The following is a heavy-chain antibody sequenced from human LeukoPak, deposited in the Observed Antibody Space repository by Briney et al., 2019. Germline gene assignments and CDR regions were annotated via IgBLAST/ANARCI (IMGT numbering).Heavy chain of an antibody. J-gene: IGHJ4*02. D-gene: IGHD6-13*01. CDR3: ARQSLRRYSSSWWDY. V-gene: IGHV4-39*01. Sequence: QLQLQESGPGLVKPSETLSLTCTVSGGSISSSSYYWGWIRQPPGKGLEWIGSIYYSGSTYYNPSLKSRVTISVDTSKNQFSLKLSSVTAADTAVYYCARQSLRRYSSSWWDYWGQGTLVTVSS. CDR1: GGSISSSSYY. CDR2: IYYSGST.